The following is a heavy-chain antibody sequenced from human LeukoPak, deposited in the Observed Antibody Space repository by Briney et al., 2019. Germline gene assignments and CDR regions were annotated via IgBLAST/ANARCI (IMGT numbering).Heavy chain of an antibody. V-gene: IGHV3-11*06. CDR1: RFTFSDYY. CDR3: AKDLYGDPTAGIGF. J-gene: IGHJ4*02. CDR2: ISSSGDYT. Sequence: GGSLRLSCAASRFTFSDYYMSWIRQAPGRGLEWVSYISSSGDYTNYADSVKGRFTISRDNAKNTLYLHMNSLRAEDTAIYYCAKDLYGDPTAGIGFWGQGTLVTVSS. D-gene: IGHD4-17*01.